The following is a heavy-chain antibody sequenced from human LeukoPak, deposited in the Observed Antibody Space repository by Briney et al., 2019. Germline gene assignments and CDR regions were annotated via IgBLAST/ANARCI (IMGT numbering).Heavy chain of an antibody. CDR1: GGSITGSSYY. J-gene: IGHJ4*02. D-gene: IGHD3-22*01. CDR2: MYYSGST. Sequence: SETLSLTCIVSGGSITGSSYYWGWIRPPPGKGLEWVGCMYYSGSTFYNPSLKSRVTIPVDTSKNQFSLRLSSVTAADTAVYYCVRQYYDRTGYYYFDYWGQGTLVTVSS. V-gene: IGHV4-39*01. CDR3: VRQYYDRTGYYYFDY.